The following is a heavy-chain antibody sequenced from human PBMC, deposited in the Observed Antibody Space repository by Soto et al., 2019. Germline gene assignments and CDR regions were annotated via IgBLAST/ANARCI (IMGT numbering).Heavy chain of an antibody. Sequence: GESLKSSCKGSGSSFTSYWINWVRQIPGKGLEWMGRIDPSDSYTNYSPSFQGHVSISADKSISTAYLQWSSLKDSDTAMYYCARAARLESYRMDVWGQGTTVTVSS. CDR3: ARAARLESYRMDV. D-gene: IGHD6-6*01. CDR1: GSSFTSYW. J-gene: IGHJ6*02. V-gene: IGHV5-10-1*01. CDR2: IDPSDSYT.